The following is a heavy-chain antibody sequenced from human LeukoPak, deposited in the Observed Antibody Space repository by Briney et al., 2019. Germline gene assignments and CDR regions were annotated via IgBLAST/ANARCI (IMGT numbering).Heavy chain of an antibody. D-gene: IGHD6-13*01. Sequence: ASVKVSCKASGYTFTGYYMHWVRQAPGQGLEWMGWINPNSGGTNYAQKFQGRVTMTRDTSISTAYMELSRLRSDDTAVYYCASLLPGYSSSWGLVIDAFDIWGQGTMVTVSS. J-gene: IGHJ3*02. CDR2: INPNSGGT. V-gene: IGHV1-2*02. CDR3: ASLLPGYSSSWGLVIDAFDI. CDR1: GYTFTGYY.